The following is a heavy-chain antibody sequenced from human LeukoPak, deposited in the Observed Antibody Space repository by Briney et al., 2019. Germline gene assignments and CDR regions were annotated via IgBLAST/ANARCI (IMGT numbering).Heavy chain of an antibody. CDR1: GITLSNCG. D-gene: IGHD3-22*01. V-gene: IGHV3-23*01. J-gene: IGHJ4*02. Sequence: PGVSLRLFCAVSGITLSNCGMSWVRQAPGEGLEWVAGISDSGGRTNYADSLKGRFTISRDNPKNTLYLQMNSLRAEDTAVYFCAKRGVVIRVILVGFHKEAYYFDSWGQGALVTVSS. CDR3: AKRGVVIRVILVGFHKEAYYFDS. CDR2: ISDSGGRT.